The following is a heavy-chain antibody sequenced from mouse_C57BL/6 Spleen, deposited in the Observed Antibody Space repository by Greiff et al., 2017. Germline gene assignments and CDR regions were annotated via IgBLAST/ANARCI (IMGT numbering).Heavy chain of an antibody. J-gene: IGHJ2*01. CDR1: GFTFRDAW. Sequence: DVKLQESGGGLVQPGGSMKLSCAASGFTFRDAWMDWVRQSPEKGLEWVAEIRNKADNHGTYYAESVKGRFTISRDESKSSVYLQMNSLRAEDTGIYYCTRVGLIPGFCDWGQGTTLSVSS. CDR2: IRNKADNHGT. CDR3: TRVGLIPGFCD. V-gene: IGHV6-6*01.